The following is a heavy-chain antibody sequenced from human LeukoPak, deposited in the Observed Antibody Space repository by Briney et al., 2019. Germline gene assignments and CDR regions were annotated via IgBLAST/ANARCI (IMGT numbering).Heavy chain of an antibody. Sequence: TGGSLRLSCVASGFTFSSYAMSWVRQAPGKGLEWVSAISGSGGSTYYADSVKGRFTISRDNSKNTLYVQMNSLRAEDTAVYYCAKDINAGYYFDYWGQGTLVTVSS. CDR2: ISGSGGST. V-gene: IGHV3-23*01. J-gene: IGHJ4*02. CDR3: AKDINAGYYFDY. CDR1: GFTFSSYA.